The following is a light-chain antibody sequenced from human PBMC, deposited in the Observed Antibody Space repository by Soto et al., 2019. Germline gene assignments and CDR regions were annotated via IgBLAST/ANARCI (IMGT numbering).Light chain of an antibody. Sequence: VLTQSPATLSLSPGERATLSCRASQSIGTYLVWYQQKPGQAPRLLIFDASNRAAGIPAKFSGSGSGTDFTLTISSLEPEDFAIYYSQQRSNWPTFGQGTRLE. V-gene: IGKV3-11*01. J-gene: IGKJ5*01. CDR1: QSIGTY. CDR3: QQRSNWPT. CDR2: DAS.